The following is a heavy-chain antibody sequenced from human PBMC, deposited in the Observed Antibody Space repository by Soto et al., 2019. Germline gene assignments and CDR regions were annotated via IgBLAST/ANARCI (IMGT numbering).Heavy chain of an antibody. CDR1: GFTFSSYA. V-gene: IGHV3-23*01. D-gene: IGHD1-26*01. CDR2: MSGSGGST. Sequence: GGSLRLSCAASGFTFSSYAMRWVRQAPGKGLEWVSAMSGSGGSTYYADSVKGRFTISRDNSKNTLYLQMNSLRAEDPTVEYCAKYLKVGAPPDDEFDIWGQGTMVTVSS. CDR3: AKYLKVGAPPDDEFDI. J-gene: IGHJ3*02.